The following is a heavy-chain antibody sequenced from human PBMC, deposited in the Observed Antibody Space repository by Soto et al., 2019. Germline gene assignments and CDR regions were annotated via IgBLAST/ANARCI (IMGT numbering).Heavy chain of an antibody. CDR1: GFTVSSNY. CDR3: ARDEASIAARRHYYYGMDV. D-gene: IGHD6-6*01. Sequence: LRLSCAASGFTVSSNYMSWVRQAPGKGLEWVSVIYSGGSTYYADSVKGRFTISRDNSKNTLYLQMNSLRAEDTAVYYCARDEASIAARRHYYYGMDVWGQGTTVTVSS. J-gene: IGHJ6*02. V-gene: IGHV3-53*01. CDR2: IYSGGST.